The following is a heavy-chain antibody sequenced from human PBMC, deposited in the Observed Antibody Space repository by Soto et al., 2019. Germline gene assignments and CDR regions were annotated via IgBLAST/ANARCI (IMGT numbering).Heavy chain of an antibody. CDR2: IYPGDSDT. CDR1: GYSFTSYW. CDR3: ARGGRQPSSADYYYGMDV. V-gene: IGHV5-51*01. Sequence: PGESLKISCKGSGYSFTSYWIGWVRQMPGKGLEWMGIIYPGDSDTRYSPSFQGQVTISADKSISTAYLQWSSLKASDTAMYYCARGGRQPSSADYYYGMDVWGPGTTVTVFS. J-gene: IGHJ6*02. D-gene: IGHD3-16*01.